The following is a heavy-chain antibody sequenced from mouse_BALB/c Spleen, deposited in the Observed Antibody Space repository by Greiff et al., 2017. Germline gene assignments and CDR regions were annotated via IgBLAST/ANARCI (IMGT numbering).Heavy chain of an antibody. D-gene: IGHD1-1*01. CDR3: ARSHYYGSSYFAY. V-gene: IGHV5-17*02. J-gene: IGHJ3*01. Sequence: EVHLVESGGGLVQPGGSRKLSCAASGFTFSSFGMHWVRQAPEKGLEWVAYISSGSSTIYYADTVKGRFTISRDNPKNTLFLQMTSLRSEDTAMYYCARSHYYGSSYFAYWGQGTLVTVSA. CDR1: GFTFSSFG. CDR2: ISSGSSTI.